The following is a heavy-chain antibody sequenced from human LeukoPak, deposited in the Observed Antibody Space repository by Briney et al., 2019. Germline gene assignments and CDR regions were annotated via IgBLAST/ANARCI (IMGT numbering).Heavy chain of an antibody. CDR2: IIPIFGTA. V-gene: IGHV1-69*13. CDR3: ARGLLTDYSPYWFDP. CDR1: GGTFSSYA. J-gene: IGHJ5*02. D-gene: IGHD3-9*01. Sequence: ASVKVSCKASGGTFSSYAISWVRQAPGQGREWMGGIIPIFGTANYAQRFQGRVTITADESTSTAYMELSSLRSEDTAVYYCARGLLTDYSPYWFDPWGQGTLVTVSS.